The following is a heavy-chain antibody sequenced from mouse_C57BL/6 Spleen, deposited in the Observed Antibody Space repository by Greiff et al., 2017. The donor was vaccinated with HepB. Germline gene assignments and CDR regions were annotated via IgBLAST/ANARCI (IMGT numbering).Heavy chain of an antibody. CDR3: ARRIYYGKGAYAMDY. CDR1: GFTFSDYG. Sequence: DVHLVESGGGLVKPGGSLKLSCAASGFTFSDYGMHWVRQAPEKGLEWVAYISSGSSTIYYADTVKGRFTISRDNAKNTLFLQMTSLRSEDTAMYYCARRIYYGKGAYAMDYWGQGTSVTVSS. CDR2: ISSGSSTI. J-gene: IGHJ4*01. V-gene: IGHV5-17*01. D-gene: IGHD2-1*01.